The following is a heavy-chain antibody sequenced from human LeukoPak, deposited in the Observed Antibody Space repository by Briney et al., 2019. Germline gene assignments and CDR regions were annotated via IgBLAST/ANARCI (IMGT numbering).Heavy chain of an antibody. CDR1: GSTVSSKY. D-gene: IGHD3-22*01. Sequence: PGGSLRLSCAVSGSTVSSKYMSWVRQAPGKGLEWVSVIYSTGDTRYADSVKGRFTISRDNSKNTLYLQMNSLRAEDTAVYYCARDDYDSNGYYLFDCWGQGTLVTVSS. V-gene: IGHV3-66*01. CDR2: IYSTGDT. CDR3: ARDDYDSNGYYLFDC. J-gene: IGHJ4*02.